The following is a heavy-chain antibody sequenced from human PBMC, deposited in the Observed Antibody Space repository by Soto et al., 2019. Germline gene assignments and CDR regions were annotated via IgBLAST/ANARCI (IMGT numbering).Heavy chain of an antibody. CDR2: IYTSGAT. Sequence: QVQLQESGPGLVKPSETLSLNCTVSSGSMYGFYWSWFRQSAGKGLEWIGRIYTSGATSYHPSLKSRFSMSVSDSKTQFYLRLTSVTAADTAVYYCARANRPFRGDGAFDSWGQGTLVTVSS. V-gene: IGHV4-4*07. CDR1: SGSMYGFY. CDR3: ARANRPFRGDGAFDS. D-gene: IGHD3-10*01. J-gene: IGHJ4*02.